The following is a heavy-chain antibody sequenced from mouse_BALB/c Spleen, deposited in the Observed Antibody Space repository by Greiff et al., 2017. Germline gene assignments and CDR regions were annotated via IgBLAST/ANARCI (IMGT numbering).Heavy chain of an antibody. Sequence: VQLQQSGAELMKPGASVKISCKATGYTFSSYWIEWVKQRPGHGLEWIGEILPGSGSTNYNEKFKGKATFTADTSSNTAYMQLSSLTSEDSAVYYCARWGDGNYERFAYWGQGTLVTVSA. CDR3: ARWGDGNYERFAY. CDR1: GYTFSSYW. V-gene: IGHV1-9*01. D-gene: IGHD2-1*01. CDR2: ILPGSGST. J-gene: IGHJ3*01.